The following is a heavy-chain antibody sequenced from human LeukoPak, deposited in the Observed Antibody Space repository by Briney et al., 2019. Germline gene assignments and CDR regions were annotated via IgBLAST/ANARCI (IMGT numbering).Heavy chain of an antibody. D-gene: IGHD2-15*01. CDR2: IYHSGST. Sequence: SETLSLTCAVYGGSFSGYYWSWIRQPPGKGLEWIGSIYHSGSTYYNPSLKSRVTIPVDTSKNQFSLKLSSVTAADTAVYYCARDLGPDCSGGSCHSATYNWFDPWGQGTLVTVSS. CDR1: GGSFSGYY. J-gene: IGHJ5*02. V-gene: IGHV4-34*01. CDR3: ARDLGPDCSGGSCHSATYNWFDP.